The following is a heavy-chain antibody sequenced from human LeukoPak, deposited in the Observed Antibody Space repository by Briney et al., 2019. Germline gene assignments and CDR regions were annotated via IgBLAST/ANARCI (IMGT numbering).Heavy chain of an antibody. V-gene: IGHV4-39*01. CDR2: IYYSGST. CDR3: AREGTTITTWDS. D-gene: IGHD4-11*01. Sequence: SETLSLTCTVSDGSITNNNYSWGWIRQPPGKGLEWIGSIYYSGSTYYNPSLKSRVTISVDTSKNQFPLKLSSATAADTAVYYCAREGTTITTWDSWGQGTLVTVSS. J-gene: IGHJ4*02. CDR1: DGSITNNNYS.